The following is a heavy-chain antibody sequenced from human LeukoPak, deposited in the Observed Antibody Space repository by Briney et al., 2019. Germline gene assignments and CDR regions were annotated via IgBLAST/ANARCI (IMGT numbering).Heavy chain of an antibody. Sequence: GGSLRLSCAASGFTVSSYAMHWVRHPIGKGLEWVSALGIAGDTFYPGSVKGRFTISRENAKNSLYLQMNSLGAEDTAMYYCARQKQSHGNFDYWGQGTLVTVSS. CDR2: LGIAGDT. CDR3: ARQKQSHGNFDY. V-gene: IGHV3-13*01. D-gene: IGHD1-26*01. CDR1: GFTVSSYA. J-gene: IGHJ4*02.